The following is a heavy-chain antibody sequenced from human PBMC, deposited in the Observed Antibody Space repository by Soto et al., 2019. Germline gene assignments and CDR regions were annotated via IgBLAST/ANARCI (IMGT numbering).Heavy chain of an antibody. CDR2: INADKGDT. J-gene: IGHJ5*02. D-gene: IGHD5-12*01. Sequence: QAQLVQSGAEVKKPGASVNVSCKASGYSFTDFAMHWVRLASGQSLECMVWINADKGDTKYSPKFQGRVTITRDTSATTVYMELRSLRSEDTAVYYCARGPLSGVATIWDYANWFDPWGQGSLVTVST. V-gene: IGHV1-3*01. CDR1: GYSFTDFA. CDR3: ARGPLSGVATIWDYANWFDP.